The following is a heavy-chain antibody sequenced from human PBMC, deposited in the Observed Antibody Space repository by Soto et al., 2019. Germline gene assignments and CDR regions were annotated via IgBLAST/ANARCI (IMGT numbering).Heavy chain of an antibody. CDR3: AHSLSLVRYFDWLLLGVNWFDP. J-gene: IGHJ5*02. Sequence: GSGPTLVNPTQTLTLTCTFSGFSLSTSGVGVGWIRQPPGKALEGLALIYWNDDKRYSPSLKSRLTITKDTSKNQVVLTMTNMDPVDTATYYCAHSLSLVRYFDWLLLGVNWFDPWGQGTLVTVSS. D-gene: IGHD3-9*01. CDR2: IYWNDDK. CDR1: GFSLSTSGVG. V-gene: IGHV2-5*01.